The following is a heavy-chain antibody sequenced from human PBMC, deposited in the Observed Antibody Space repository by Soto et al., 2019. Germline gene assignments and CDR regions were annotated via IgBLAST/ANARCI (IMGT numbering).Heavy chain of an antibody. CDR2: IWYDGSNK. CDR3: ASEHCSGGRCYYYGMDV. V-gene: IGHV3-33*01. CDR1: GVTFSSYG. Sequence: QVQLVESGGGVVQPGRSLRLSCAASGVTFSSYGMHWVRQAPDKGLEWVAVIWYDGSNKYYADSVKGRFTISRDNSKNTLYLQMNSLRAEDTAVYYCASEHCSGGRCYYYGMDVWGQGTTVTVSS. J-gene: IGHJ6*02. D-gene: IGHD2-15*01.